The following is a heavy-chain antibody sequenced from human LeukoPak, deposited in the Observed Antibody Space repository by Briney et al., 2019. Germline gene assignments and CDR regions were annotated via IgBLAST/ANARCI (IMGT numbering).Heavy chain of an antibody. J-gene: IGHJ3*02. CDR1: SGSFGSYY. D-gene: IGHD3-3*01. CDR3: ARDRTKIIPGGLRPKGGAFDI. V-gene: IGHV4-4*07. Sequence: HPSETLSLTCTVSSGSFGSYYWSWVRQPAGKGLEWIGRIFESGATNYNPSLTSRVTMSVDTSKRQFSLRLSSVTAADTAVYYCARDRTKIIPGGLRPKGGAFDIWGQGTWVTVSS. CDR2: IFESGAT.